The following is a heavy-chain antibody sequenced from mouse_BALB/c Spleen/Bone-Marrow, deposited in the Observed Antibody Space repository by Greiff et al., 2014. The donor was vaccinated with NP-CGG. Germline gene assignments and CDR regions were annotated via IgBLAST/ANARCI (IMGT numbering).Heavy chain of an antibody. J-gene: IGHJ3*01. D-gene: IGHD3-2*01. V-gene: IGHV1S56*01. CDR1: GYTFTSYD. Sequence: QVQLKESGPELVKPGALVKISCKASGYTFTSYDINWVKQRPGQGLEWIGWIYPGDGSTKYNEKFKGKATLTADKSSSTAYMQLSSPTSENSAVYFCARSGDSSGYGFAYWGQGTLVTVSA. CDR3: ARSGDSSGYGFAY. CDR2: IYPGDGST.